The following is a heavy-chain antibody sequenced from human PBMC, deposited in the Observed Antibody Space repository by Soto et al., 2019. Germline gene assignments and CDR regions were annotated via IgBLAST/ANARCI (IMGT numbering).Heavy chain of an antibody. Sequence: SETLSLTCTVSGYSISSGYYWGWIRQPPGKGLEWIGSIYHSGSTYYNPSLKSRVTISVDTSKNQFSLKLSSVTAADTAVYYCASPDQYCGGDCYLRWGQGTLVTVSS. V-gene: IGHV4-38-2*02. CDR3: ASPDQYCGGDCYLR. D-gene: IGHD2-21*02. J-gene: IGHJ4*02. CDR1: GYSISSGYY. CDR2: IYHSGST.